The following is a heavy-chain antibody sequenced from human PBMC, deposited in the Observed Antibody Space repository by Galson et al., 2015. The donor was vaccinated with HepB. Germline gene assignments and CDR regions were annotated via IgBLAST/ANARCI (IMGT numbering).Heavy chain of an antibody. V-gene: IGHV3-64*01. CDR2: ISSNGGST. Sequence: LRLSCAASGFTFSSYAMHWVRQAPGKGLEYVSAISSNGGSTYYANSVKGRFTISRDNSKNTLYLQMGSLRAEDMAVYYCARDLRYGVRDAFDIWGQGTMVTVSS. J-gene: IGHJ3*02. D-gene: IGHD4-17*01. CDR1: GFTFSSYA. CDR3: ARDLRYGVRDAFDI.